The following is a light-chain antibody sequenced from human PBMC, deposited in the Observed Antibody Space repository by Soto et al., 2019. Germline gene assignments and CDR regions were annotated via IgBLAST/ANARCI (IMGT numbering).Light chain of an antibody. V-gene: IGLV2-23*02. CDR2: EVS. CDR1: SSNVGTYNL. J-gene: IGLJ3*02. Sequence: QSVLTQPASVSGSPGQSITISCTGTSSNVGTYNLVSWYQQHPGKAPKLIIYEVSKRPSGVSNRFSGSKSVNTASLTISGLQAEDEADYYCYSYAGSTTYVVFGGGTQLTVL. CDR3: YSYAGSTTYVV.